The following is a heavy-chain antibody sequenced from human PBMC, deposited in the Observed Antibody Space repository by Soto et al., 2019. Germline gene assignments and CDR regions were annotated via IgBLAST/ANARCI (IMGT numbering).Heavy chain of an antibody. J-gene: IGHJ4*02. CDR3: ARDRLGYCSSTSCYPGYFDY. V-gene: IGHV4-30-2*01. CDR2: IYHSGST. Sequence: KTSETLSLTCAVSGGSISSGGYSWSWIRQPPGKGLEWIGYIYHSGSTYYNPSLKSRVTISVDRSKNQFSLKLSSVTAADTAVYYCARDRLGYCSSTSCYPGYFDYWGQGTLVTVS. D-gene: IGHD2-2*01. CDR1: GGSISSGGYS.